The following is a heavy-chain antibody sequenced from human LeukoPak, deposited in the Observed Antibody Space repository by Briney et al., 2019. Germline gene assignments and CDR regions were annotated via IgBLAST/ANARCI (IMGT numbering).Heavy chain of an antibody. Sequence: GGSLRLSCAASGFSFRNAWMSWVRQAPGKGLERVGRIKSKTDGGTTDYAAPVKGRFTISRDDSKNTLYLQMNSLKTEDTAVYYCTTVWNCGGDCSDAFDIWGQGTMVTVSS. J-gene: IGHJ3*02. CDR1: GFSFRNAW. CDR3: TTVWNCGGDCSDAFDI. V-gene: IGHV3-15*01. CDR2: IKSKTDGGTT. D-gene: IGHD2-21*02.